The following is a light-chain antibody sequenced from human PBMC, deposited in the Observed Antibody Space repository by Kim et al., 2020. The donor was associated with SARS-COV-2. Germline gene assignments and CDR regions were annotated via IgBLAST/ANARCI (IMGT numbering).Light chain of an antibody. J-gene: IGKJ4*01. CDR2: DAS. Sequence: EVVLTQSPATLSLSPGERATLSCRASQDILTHLAWYQQKPGQAPRLLISDASRRATGIPARCSGSGSGTDFTLTISSLEPEDFAAYYCQQPYNWPLTFGGGTKVDIK. V-gene: IGKV3-11*01. CDR1: QDILTH. CDR3: QQPYNWPLT.